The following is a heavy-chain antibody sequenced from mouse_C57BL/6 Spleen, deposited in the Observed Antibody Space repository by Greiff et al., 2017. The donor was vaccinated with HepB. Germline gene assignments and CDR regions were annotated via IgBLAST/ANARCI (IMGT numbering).Heavy chain of an antibody. V-gene: IGHV1-39*01. CDR1: GYSFTDYN. CDR3: ARFITTVVATDYAMDY. CDR2: INPNYGTT. D-gene: IGHD1-1*01. Sequence: EVKLVESGPELVKPGASVKISCKASGYSFTDYNMNWVKQSNGKSLEWIGVINPNYGTTSYNQKFKGKATLTVDQSSSTAYMQLNSLTSEDSAVYYCARFITTVVATDYAMDYWGQGTSVTVSS. J-gene: IGHJ4*01.